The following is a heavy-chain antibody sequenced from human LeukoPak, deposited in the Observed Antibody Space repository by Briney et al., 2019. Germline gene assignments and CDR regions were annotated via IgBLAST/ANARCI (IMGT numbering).Heavy chain of an antibody. V-gene: IGHV3-7*01. J-gene: IGHJ4*02. CDR2: IKQDGSEK. CDR1: GFTFSGYW. Sequence: PGGSLRLSCAASGFTFSGYWMTWVRQAPGKGLEWVANIKQDGSEKYYVDSVKGRFTISRDNAKNSLYLQMNSLRAEDTAVYYCAKDLSDYGDFYFDYWGQGTLVTVSS. D-gene: IGHD4-17*01. CDR3: AKDLSDYGDFYFDY.